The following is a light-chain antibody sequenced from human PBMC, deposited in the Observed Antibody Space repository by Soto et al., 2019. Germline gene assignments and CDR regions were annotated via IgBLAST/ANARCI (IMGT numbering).Light chain of an antibody. CDR1: RSNIGYNH. V-gene: IGLV1-51*01. CDR2: DNN. CDR3: GTWDSSLSAVV. Sequence: QSALTQPPSVSAAPGQKVPISCSGSRSNIGYNHVFWYQHFPGTAPKVLIYDNNERPSGIPDRFSGSKSGTSATLGITGLQTGDEADYYCGTWDSSLSAVVFGGGTKLTVL. J-gene: IGLJ2*01.